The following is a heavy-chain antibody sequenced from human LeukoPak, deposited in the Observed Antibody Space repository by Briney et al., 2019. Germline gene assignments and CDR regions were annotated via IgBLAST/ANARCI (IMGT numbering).Heavy chain of an antibody. CDR2: IYYSGST. CDR1: GDSINTHY. D-gene: IGHD3-22*01. Sequence: SETLSLTCTVSGDSINTHYWSWIRQPPGKGLEWIGYIYYSGSTNYNPSLKSRVSISVDTSKNQFSLQLTSVTAADTAVYYCARDRRYYETNGSPLGWFGPWGQGTLVTVSS. CDR3: ARDRRYYETNGSPLGWFGP. V-gene: IGHV4-59*11. J-gene: IGHJ5*02.